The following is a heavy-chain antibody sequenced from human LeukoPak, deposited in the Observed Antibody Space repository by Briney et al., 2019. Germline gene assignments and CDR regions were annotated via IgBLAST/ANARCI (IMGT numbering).Heavy chain of an antibody. CDR1: GYTFTDYY. Sequence: ASVKVSCKASGYTFTDYYLHWVRQAPGQGLEWMGWINPKSGNTGYAQKFQGRVTMTRNTSISTAYMELSSLRSEDTAVYYCARSDNTMVRGECNYWGQGTLVTVSS. J-gene: IGHJ4*02. D-gene: IGHD3-10*01. CDR2: INPKSGNT. V-gene: IGHV1-8*02. CDR3: ARSDNTMVRGECNY.